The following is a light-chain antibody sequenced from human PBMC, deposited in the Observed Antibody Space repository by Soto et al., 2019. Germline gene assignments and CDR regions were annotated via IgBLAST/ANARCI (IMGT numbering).Light chain of an antibody. CDR2: QDS. CDR3: QAWDSSTYV. CDR1: KLGDKY. Sequence: SYDLTRPPSVSVSPGQTASITCSGDKLGDKYACWYQQKPGQSPVLVIYQDSKRPSGIPERFSGSHSGNTATLTISGTQAMDEADYYCQAWDSSTYVFGTGTKVT. J-gene: IGLJ1*01. V-gene: IGLV3-1*01.